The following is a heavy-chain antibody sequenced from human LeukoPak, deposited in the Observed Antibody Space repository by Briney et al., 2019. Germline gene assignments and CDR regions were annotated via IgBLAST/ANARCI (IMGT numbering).Heavy chain of an antibody. CDR2: INPNSGGT. D-gene: IGHD1-26*01. CDR1: GYTFTGYY. Sequence: SVKVSCKASGYTFTGYYMHWVRQAPGQGLEWMGWINPNSGGTNYAQKFQGRVTMTRDTSISTAYMELSRLRSDDTAVYYCARDWAHLGATVGHFDPWGQGTLVTVSS. V-gene: IGHV1-2*02. CDR3: ARDWAHLGATVGHFDP. J-gene: IGHJ5*02.